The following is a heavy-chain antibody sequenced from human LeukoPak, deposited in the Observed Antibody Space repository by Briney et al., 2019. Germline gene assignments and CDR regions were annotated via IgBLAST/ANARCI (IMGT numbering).Heavy chain of an antibody. CDR1: GFTFSSYG. Sequence: GGSLRLSCAASGFTFSSYGMSWVRQAPGKGLEWGSAISGSGGSTYYADSAKGRFTISRDNSKNTLYLQMNSLRAEDTAVYYCAKVTFVRGMAKDIWGQGTMVTVSS. D-gene: IGHD5-24*01. V-gene: IGHV3-23*01. CDR3: AKVTFVRGMAKDI. CDR2: ISGSGGST. J-gene: IGHJ3*02.